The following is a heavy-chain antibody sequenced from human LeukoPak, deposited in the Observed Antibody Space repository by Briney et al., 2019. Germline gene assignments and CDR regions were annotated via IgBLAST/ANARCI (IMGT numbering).Heavy chain of an antibody. J-gene: IGHJ4*02. CDR1: GFTFDDYG. CDR2: INWNGGST. V-gene: IGHV3-20*04. Sequence: PGGSLRLSCAASGFTFDDYGTSWVRQAPGKGLEWVSGINWNGGSTGYADSVKGRFTISRDNAKNSLYLQMNSLRAEDTALYYCARESSSGSWYYFDYWGQGTLVTVSS. CDR3: ARESSSGSWYYFDY. D-gene: IGHD6-19*01.